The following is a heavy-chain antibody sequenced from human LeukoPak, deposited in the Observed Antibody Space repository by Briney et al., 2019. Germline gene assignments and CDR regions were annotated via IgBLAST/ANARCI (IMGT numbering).Heavy chain of an antibody. CDR3: ARGIPSRI. CDR1: GGSISSGGYS. D-gene: IGHD5-18*01. Sequence: PSETLSLTCAVSGGSISSGGYSWSWIRQPPGKGLEWIGYIYHSGSTYYNPSLKGRVTISVDRSKNQFSLKLSSVTAADTAVYYCARGIPSRIWGQGTLVTVSS. J-gene: IGHJ4*02. V-gene: IGHV4-30-2*01. CDR2: IYHSGST.